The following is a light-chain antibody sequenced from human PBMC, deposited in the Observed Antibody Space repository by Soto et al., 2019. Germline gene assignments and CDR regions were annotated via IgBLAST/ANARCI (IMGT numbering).Light chain of an antibody. Sequence: AIQLTQSPPSLSASVGDRVTITCRASQSINTGIAWYQQKPGKSPKLLIYETSTLASGVSLRFSGTGYGTQFSLTIGGLQPDDFATYHCQQFSAYPLTFGGGTKVEIK. CDR3: QQFSAYPLT. J-gene: IGKJ4*01. CDR1: QSINTG. CDR2: ETS. V-gene: IGKV1-13*02.